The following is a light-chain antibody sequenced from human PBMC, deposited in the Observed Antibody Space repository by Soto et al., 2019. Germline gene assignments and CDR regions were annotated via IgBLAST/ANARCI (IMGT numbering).Light chain of an antibody. V-gene: IGKV3-11*01. CDR2: GAS. Sequence: VVLTQSPATLSLSPGERATLSCRTSLSVSVYLAWFQQKPGQAPRLLIYGASSRATGIPDRFSGSGSGTDFTLTISRLEPEDFAIYYCQQRSNWPPITFGQGTRLEI. J-gene: IGKJ5*01. CDR1: LSVSVY. CDR3: QQRSNWPPIT.